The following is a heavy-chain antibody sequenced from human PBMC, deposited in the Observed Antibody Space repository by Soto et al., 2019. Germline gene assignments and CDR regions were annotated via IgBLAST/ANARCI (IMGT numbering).Heavy chain of an antibody. J-gene: IGHJ4*02. V-gene: IGHV3-21*01. CDR2: ISGSSGFV. CDR3: ARDDVSRTGEEGLLDY. D-gene: IGHD7-27*01. CDR1: GFTFSNHN. Sequence: EVQLVESGGGLVKPGGSMRLSCTASGFTFSNHNMNWVRQAPGKGLEWLSSISGSSGFVSYADSVKGRFTISRHNAKYSVFLQMNSLRVEDTAVYVCARDDVSRTGEEGLLDYWGQGTLVTVSS.